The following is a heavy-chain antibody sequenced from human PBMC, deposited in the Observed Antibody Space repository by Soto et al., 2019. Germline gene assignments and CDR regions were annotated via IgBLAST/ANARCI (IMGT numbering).Heavy chain of an antibody. CDR3: ARNRVPIAVAGRSLDY. Sequence: GGSLRLSCAASGFTFSSYSMNWVRQAPGKGLEWVSSISSSSSYIYYADSVKGRFTISRDNAKNSLYLQMNSLRAEDTAVYYCARNRVPIAVAGRSLDYWGQGTLVTSPQ. D-gene: IGHD6-19*01. CDR2: ISSSSSYI. CDR1: GFTFSSYS. V-gene: IGHV3-21*01. J-gene: IGHJ4*02.